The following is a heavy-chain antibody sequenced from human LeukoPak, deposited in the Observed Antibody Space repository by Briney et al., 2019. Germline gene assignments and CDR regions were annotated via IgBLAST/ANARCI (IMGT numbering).Heavy chain of an antibody. D-gene: IGHD6-19*01. J-gene: IGHJ4*02. CDR1: GGSISSGGYS. Sequence: SETLSLTCAVSGGSISSGGYSWSWIRQPPGKGLEWIGYIYHSGSTYYNPSLKSRVTISVDRSKNQFSLKLSSVTAADTAVYYCARLGPASSGWPESFDYWGQGTLVTVSS. V-gene: IGHV4-30-2*01. CDR2: IYHSGST. CDR3: ARLGPASSGWPESFDY.